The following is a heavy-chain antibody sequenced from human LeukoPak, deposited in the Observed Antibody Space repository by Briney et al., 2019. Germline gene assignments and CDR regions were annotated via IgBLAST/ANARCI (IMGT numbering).Heavy chain of an antibody. J-gene: IGHJ6*03. Sequence: PSETLSLTCTVSGGSISSYYWSWIRQPPGKGLEWIGEINHSGSTNYNPSLKSRVTISVDTSKNQFSLKLSSVTAADTAVYYCARRPRAYYYYYMDVWGKGTTVTISS. V-gene: IGHV4-34*01. CDR3: ARRPRAYYYYYMDV. CDR2: INHSGST. CDR1: GGSISSYY.